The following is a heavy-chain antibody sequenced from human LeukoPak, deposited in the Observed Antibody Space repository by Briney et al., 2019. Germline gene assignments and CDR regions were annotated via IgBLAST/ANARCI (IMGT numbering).Heavy chain of an antibody. V-gene: IGHV4-38-2*01. CDR2: IYHSGRT. J-gene: IGHJ4*02. D-gene: IGHD5-24*01. CDR3: ARRAYNYVYFDY. Sequence: PSETLSLTCAVSGSSISSDYYWGWIRQPPGKGLEWTGSIYHSGRTYYNPSLKSRVSISVDTSKNQFSLKLTSVTAADTAVYYCARRAYNYVYFDYWGQGTLVTVSS. CDR1: GSSISSDYY.